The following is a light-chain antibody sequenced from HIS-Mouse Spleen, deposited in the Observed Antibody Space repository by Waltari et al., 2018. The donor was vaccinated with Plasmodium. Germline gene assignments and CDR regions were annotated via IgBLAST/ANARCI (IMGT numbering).Light chain of an antibody. CDR1: QSVSSN. CDR2: GAS. CDR3: QQYNNWSFT. V-gene: IGKV3-15*01. J-gene: IGKJ3*01. Sequence: EIVMTQSPATLSVSPGERATLSCRASQSVSSNLAWYQQKPGQAPRLLIYGASTRATGIPARVSGSGSGTEFTLTISSLQSEDFAVYYCQQYNNWSFTFGPGTKWISN.